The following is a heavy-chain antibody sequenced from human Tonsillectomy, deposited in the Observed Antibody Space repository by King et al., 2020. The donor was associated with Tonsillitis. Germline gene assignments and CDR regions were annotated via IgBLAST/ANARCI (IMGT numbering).Heavy chain of an antibody. D-gene: IGHD4-17*01. CDR1: GGSINSDAYY. CDR2: INASGST. J-gene: IGHJ4*02. V-gene: IGHV4-61*02. CDR3: AREDFGDYPY. Sequence: QLQESGPGLVKPSQTLSLTCTVSGGSINSDAYYWNWIRQPAGKGLEWIGRINASGSTSSNPSLKSRVTISVDTSKNQFSLELSSVTAADTAVYYCAREDFGDYPYWGQGTLVTVSS.